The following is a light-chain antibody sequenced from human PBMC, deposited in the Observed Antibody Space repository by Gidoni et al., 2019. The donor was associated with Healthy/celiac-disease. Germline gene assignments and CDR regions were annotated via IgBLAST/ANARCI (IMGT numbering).Light chain of an antibody. V-gene: IGKV3-20*01. J-gene: IGKJ1*01. CDR1: QSVSSSY. Sequence: EIVLTQSPATSSLSPGERATFSCRASQSVSSSYLAWYQQKPGQAPRLLIYGASSRATGIPDRFSGSGSGTDFTLTISRLEPEDFAVYYCQQYGSSSWTFGQGTKVEIK. CDR2: GAS. CDR3: QQYGSSSWT.